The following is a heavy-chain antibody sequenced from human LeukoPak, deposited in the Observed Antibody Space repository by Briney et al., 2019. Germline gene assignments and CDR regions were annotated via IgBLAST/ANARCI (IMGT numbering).Heavy chain of an antibody. CDR3: TLLAKGYYYYYYMDV. CDR1: GFTFSSYG. J-gene: IGHJ6*03. V-gene: IGHV3-15*01. CDR2: IKSKTDGGTT. Sequence: TGGSLRLSCAASGFTFSSYGMHWVRQAPGKGLEWVGRIKSKTDGGTTDYAAPVKGRFTISRDDSKNTLYLQMNSLKTEDTAVYYCTLLAKGYYYYYYMDVWGKGTTVTVSS. D-gene: IGHD2-15*01.